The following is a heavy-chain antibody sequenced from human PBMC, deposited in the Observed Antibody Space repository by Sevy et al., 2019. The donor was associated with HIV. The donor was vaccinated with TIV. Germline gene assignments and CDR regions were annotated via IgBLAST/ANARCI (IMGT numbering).Heavy chain of an antibody. V-gene: IGHV3-23*01. CDR3: AKDGSGSSYYFDY. CDR1: GFTFSSNA. J-gene: IGHJ4*02. CDR2: ISGSGGST. Sequence: GGSLRLSCAASGFTFSSNAMSWVRQAPGKGLEWVSGISGSGGSTYYADSVKGRFTISRDNSKNTLYLQMNSLRGEDTCVYYCAKDGSGSSYYFDYWGQGILVTVSS. D-gene: IGHD3-10*01.